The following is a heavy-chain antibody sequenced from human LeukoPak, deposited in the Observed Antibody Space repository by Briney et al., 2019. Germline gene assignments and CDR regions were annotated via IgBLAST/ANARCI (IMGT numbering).Heavy chain of an antibody. J-gene: IGHJ4*02. CDR3: AKEGLYTYYYDSSGYYSGY. Sequence: PGGSLRLSCAASGFTFSSYAMSWVRQAPGKGLECVSAISGRGGITYYADSVKGRFTISRDNSKNTLYLQMNSLRAEDTAVYYCAKEGLYTYYYDSSGYYSGYWGQGTLVTVSS. CDR1: GFTFSSYA. D-gene: IGHD3-22*01. CDR2: ISGRGGIT. V-gene: IGHV3-23*01.